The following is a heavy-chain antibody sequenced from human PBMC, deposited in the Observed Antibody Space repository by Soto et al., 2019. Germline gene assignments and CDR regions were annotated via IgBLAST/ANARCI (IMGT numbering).Heavy chain of an antibody. J-gene: IGHJ4*02. CDR2: ISGGSSTI. CDR3: ATRSNYDSSGYYWAY. Sequence: PGGSLRLSCAASGFSFSSYSMNWVRQAPGKGLEWVSYISGGSSTIYYADSVKGRFTISRDNAKKSLYLQLSSLRSEDTAVYYCATRSNYDSSGYYWAYWGQGTLVTVSS. CDR1: GFSFSSYS. D-gene: IGHD3-22*01. V-gene: IGHV3-48*01.